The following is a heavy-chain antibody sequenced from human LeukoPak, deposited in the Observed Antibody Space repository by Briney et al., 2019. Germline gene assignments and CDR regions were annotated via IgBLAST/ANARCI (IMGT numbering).Heavy chain of an antibody. V-gene: IGHV3-48*04. CDR3: ARAGYSYGGEWDAFDI. Sequence: GGSLRLSCAASGFTFSSYSMNWVRQAPGKGLEWVSYISSSSSTIYYADSVKGRFTISRDNAKNSLYLQMNSLRAEDTAVYYCARAGYSYGGEWDAFDIWGQGTMVTVSS. D-gene: IGHD5-18*01. CDR2: ISSSSSTI. J-gene: IGHJ3*02. CDR1: GFTFSSYS.